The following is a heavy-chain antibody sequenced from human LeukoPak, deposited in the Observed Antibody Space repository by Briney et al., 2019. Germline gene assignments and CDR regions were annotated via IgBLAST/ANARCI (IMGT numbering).Heavy chain of an antibody. Sequence: SQTLSLTCTVSGGSISSGGYYWSWIRQHPGTGLEWIGYIYYSGSTYYNPSLKSRVTISVDTSKNQFSLKLSSVTAADTAVYYCARGYSSSMAPRAWFDPWGQGTLVTVSS. D-gene: IGHD6-13*01. J-gene: IGHJ5*02. CDR2: IYYSGST. CDR3: ARGYSSSMAPRAWFDP. CDR1: GGSISSGGYY. V-gene: IGHV4-31*03.